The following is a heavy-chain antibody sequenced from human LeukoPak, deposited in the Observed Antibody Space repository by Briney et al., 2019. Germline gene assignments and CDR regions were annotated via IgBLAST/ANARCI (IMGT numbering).Heavy chain of an antibody. V-gene: IGHV3-30*03. Sequence: GGSLRLSCAASGFTFSSYGMHWVRQAPGKGLEWVAVISYDGSNKYYADSVKGRFTISRDNSKNTLYLQMNSLRAEDTAVYYCARDYQGFVVAVAATLRYFDYWGQGTLVTVSS. D-gene: IGHD2-15*01. CDR2: ISYDGSNK. J-gene: IGHJ4*02. CDR1: GFTFSSYG. CDR3: ARDYQGFVVAVAATLRYFDY.